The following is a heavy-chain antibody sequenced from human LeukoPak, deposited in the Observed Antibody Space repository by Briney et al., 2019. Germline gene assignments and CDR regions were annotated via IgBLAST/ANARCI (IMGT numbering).Heavy chain of an antibody. D-gene: IGHD3-9*01. CDR2: IYPGDSDT. V-gene: IGHV5-51*01. CDR3: ARQGILTGYQFDY. Sequence: GESLKISCKGSGYSFTSYWIGWVRQMPGKGLEWMGIIYPGDSDTRYSPSFQGQVTIPADKSISTAYLQWSSLKASDTAMYYCARQGILTGYQFDYWGQGTLVTVSS. CDR1: GYSFTSYW. J-gene: IGHJ4*02.